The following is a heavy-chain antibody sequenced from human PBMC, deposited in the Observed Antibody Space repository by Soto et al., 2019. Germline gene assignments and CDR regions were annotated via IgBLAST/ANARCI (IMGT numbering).Heavy chain of an antibody. V-gene: IGHV1-69*13. CDR3: ARDSPPYCSSTSCYGSWFDP. J-gene: IGHJ5*02. CDR1: GGTFSSYA. D-gene: IGHD2-2*01. Sequence: SVKVSCKASGGTFSSYAISWARQAPGQGLEWMGGIIPIFGTANYAQKFQGRVTITADESTSTAYMELSSLRSEDTAVYYCARDSPPYCSSTSCYGSWFDPWGQGTLVTVSS. CDR2: IIPIFGTA.